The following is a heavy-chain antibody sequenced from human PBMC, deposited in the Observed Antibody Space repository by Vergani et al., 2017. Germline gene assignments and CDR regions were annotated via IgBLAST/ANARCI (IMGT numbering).Heavy chain of an antibody. Sequence: EVQLLESGGGLVQPGGSLRLSCAASGFTFSSYAMSWVRQAPGKGLVWVSRINGDGSDTKYADSVKGRFTISRDNAKNTLYLQINSLRVDDTAVYYCGREGGSSSWYYFDYWGQGTLVTVSS. D-gene: IGHD6-13*01. CDR1: GFTFSSYA. CDR3: GREGGSSSWYYFDY. CDR2: INGDGSDT. J-gene: IGHJ4*02. V-gene: IGHV3-74*01.